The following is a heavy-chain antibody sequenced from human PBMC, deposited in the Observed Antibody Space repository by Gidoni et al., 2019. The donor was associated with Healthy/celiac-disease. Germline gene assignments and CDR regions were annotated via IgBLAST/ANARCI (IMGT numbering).Heavy chain of an antibody. V-gene: IGHV1-46*01. CDR2: INPSGGST. D-gene: IGHD3-22*01. CDR1: GYTFTSYY. CDR3: AREDYYDSSGSRLGY. Sequence: QVQLVQSGAEVKKPGASVKVSCKSSGYTFTSYYMHWLRQAPGQGLEWMGIINPSGGSTSYAQKFQGRVTMTRDTSTSTVYMELSSLRSEDTAVYYCAREDYYDSSGSRLGYWGQGTLVTVSS. J-gene: IGHJ4*02.